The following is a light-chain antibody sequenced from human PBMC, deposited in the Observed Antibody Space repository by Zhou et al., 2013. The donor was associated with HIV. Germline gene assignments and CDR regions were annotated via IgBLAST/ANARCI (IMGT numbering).Light chain of an antibody. CDR1: QSISSN. CDR2: DAS. J-gene: IGKJ4*01. Sequence: EIVLTQSPGTLSLSPGERATLSCWASQSISSNLAWYQQKPGQAPRLLVFDASNRATGIPAKFSGSGSGTDFALTISSLQPEDFAVYYCQQRSSWPPSFGGGSTLEIK. CDR3: QQRSSWPPS. V-gene: IGKV3-11*01.